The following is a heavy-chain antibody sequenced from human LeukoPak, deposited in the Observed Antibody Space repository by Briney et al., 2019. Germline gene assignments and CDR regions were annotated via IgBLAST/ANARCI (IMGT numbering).Heavy chain of an antibody. V-gene: IGHV4-38-2*02. CDR1: NYSISSGYY. J-gene: IGHJ6*04. D-gene: IGHD5-12*01. CDR3: ARAGYSGSDFSV. CDR2: IYHSGNT. Sequence: SETLSLTCTVSNYSISSGYYWAWIRQPPGKGLEWIGNIYHSGNTYYNPSLKSRVSLSVDTSENQFSLKLSSVTATDTAVYYCARAGYSGSDFSVWGKGSTVTVSS.